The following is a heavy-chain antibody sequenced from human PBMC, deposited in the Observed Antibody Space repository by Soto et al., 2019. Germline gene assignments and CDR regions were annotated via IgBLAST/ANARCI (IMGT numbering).Heavy chain of an antibody. CDR2: IFPRDSDT. CDR1: GYNFPDFW. CDR3: ATPYGNFDY. V-gene: IGHV5-51*01. J-gene: IGHJ4*02. Sequence: GESLKISCKASGYNFPDFWIGWVRQMPGKGLEWMGIIFPRDSDTKYRPSFQGQVTISADKSISTAYLQWSSLKASDTAMYYCATPYGNFDYWGQGTPVTSPQ. D-gene: IGHD4-17*01.